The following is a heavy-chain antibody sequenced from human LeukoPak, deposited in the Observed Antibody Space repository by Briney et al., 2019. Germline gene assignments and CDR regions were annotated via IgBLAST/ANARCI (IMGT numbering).Heavy chain of an antibody. CDR1: GGSISSSNYY. Sequence: SETLSLTCTVSGGSISSSNYYWGWIRQPPGKGLEWIGSIYYSGSTYYNPSLKSRVTISVDTSKNQFSLKLSSVTAADTAVYYCARRGRYYDFWSGYPSDYWGQGTLVTVSS. V-gene: IGHV4-39*01. J-gene: IGHJ4*02. CDR2: IYYSGST. CDR3: ARRGRYYDFWSGYPSDY. D-gene: IGHD3-3*01.